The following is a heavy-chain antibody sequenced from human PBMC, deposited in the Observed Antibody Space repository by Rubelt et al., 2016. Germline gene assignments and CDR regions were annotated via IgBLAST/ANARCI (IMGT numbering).Heavy chain of an antibody. V-gene: IGHV1-18*01. D-gene: IGHD3-22*01. CDR1: GYTFTTYG. Sequence: QVQLVQSGAEVKKPGASVEVTCKASGYTFTTYGISWVRQAPGQGLEWMGWISTYKGNTNYAQKLQGRVTMTTDTSTSTAYMELRSLRSDDTAVYYCARYYYDTTIYRYPSDYWGQGTLLTVSS. J-gene: IGHJ4*02. CDR3: ARYYYDTTIYRYPSDY. CDR2: ISTYKGNT.